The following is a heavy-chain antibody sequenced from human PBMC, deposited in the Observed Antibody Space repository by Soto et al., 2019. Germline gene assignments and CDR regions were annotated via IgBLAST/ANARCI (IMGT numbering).Heavy chain of an antibody. CDR3: ARDSYSSSWLYNWFDP. V-gene: IGHV1-69*01. D-gene: IGHD6-13*01. CDR1: GGTFSSYA. Sequence: QVQLVQSGAEVKKPGSSVKVSCKASGGTFSSYAISWVRQAPGQGPEWRGGIIPIFGTANYAQKFQGRVKITADESPSTAYMELSSLRSEDTAVYYCARDSYSSSWLYNWFDPWGQGTLVTVSS. J-gene: IGHJ5*02. CDR2: IIPIFGTA.